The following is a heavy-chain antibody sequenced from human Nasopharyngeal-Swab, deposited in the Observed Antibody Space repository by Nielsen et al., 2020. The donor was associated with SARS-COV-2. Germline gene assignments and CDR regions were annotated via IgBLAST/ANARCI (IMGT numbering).Heavy chain of an antibody. CDR3: ARPNTPEDIVVVPAAIAFDI. CDR2: IYYSGST. J-gene: IGHJ3*02. V-gene: IGHV4-39*01. D-gene: IGHD2-2*01. Sequence: WIRQPPVKGLEWIRSIYYSGSTYYNPSLKSRVTISVDTSKDQFSLKLSSVTAADTAVYYCARPNTPEDIVVVPAAIAFDIWGQGTMVTVSS.